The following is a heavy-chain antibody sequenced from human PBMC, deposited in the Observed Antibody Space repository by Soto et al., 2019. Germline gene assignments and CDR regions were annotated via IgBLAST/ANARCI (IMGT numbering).Heavy chain of an antibody. CDR2: ISGSGGST. CDR1: GFTFSSYA. Sequence: EVQLVESGGGLVQPGGSLRLSCAASGFTFSSYAMNWVRQAPGKGPEWVSGISGSGGSTYYADSVKGRFTISRDNSKNTLYLQMNSLRAEDTAVYYCAKPGYLGGRNFDYLSYLDYWSQGTLVTVSS. V-gene: IGHV3-23*04. D-gene: IGHD3-9*01. J-gene: IGHJ4*02. CDR3: AKPGYLGGRNFDYLSYLDY.